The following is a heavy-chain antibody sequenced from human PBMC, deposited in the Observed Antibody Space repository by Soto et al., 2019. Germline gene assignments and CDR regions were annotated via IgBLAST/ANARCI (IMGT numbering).Heavy chain of an antibody. CDR1: GLTFSGSA. J-gene: IGHJ6*01. CDR2: IRSNSKSYAT. D-gene: IGHD1-1*01. Sequence: EVQLEESGGGLVQPGGSLKLSCAVSGLTFSGSAIHWVRQASGKGLEWVGRIRSNSKSYATAYAASVKGRFTISRDDSKNTAYLQMNSLKTEDTAVYYCATSNDEWYYYAMDVW. CDR3: ATSNDEWYYYAMDV. V-gene: IGHV3-73*02.